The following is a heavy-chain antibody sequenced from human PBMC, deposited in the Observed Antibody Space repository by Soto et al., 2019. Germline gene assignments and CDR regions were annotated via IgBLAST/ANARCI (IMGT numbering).Heavy chain of an antibody. CDR1: GYTFTSYG. D-gene: IGHD2-15*01. V-gene: IGHV1-18*01. J-gene: IGHJ5*02. CDR3: AGVVGALGHGFDP. CDR2: ISAYNGNT. Sequence: QVQLEQSGAEVKKPGASVKVSCKASGYTFTSYGISWVRQAPGQGLEWMGRISAYNGNTNYAQKLQGRVTMTTDTAPSTAYTTVRSMRSDDTAVYYCAGVVGALGHGFDPWGQGTLVTVSS.